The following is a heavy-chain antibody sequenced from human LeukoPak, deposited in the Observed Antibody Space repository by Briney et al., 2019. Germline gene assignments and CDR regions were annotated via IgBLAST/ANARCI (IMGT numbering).Heavy chain of an antibody. Sequence: SETLSLTCTVSGGSISSYYWGWIRQPPGKGLEYVGSIYYSGSTYYNPSLESRVTMSVDTSKNHFSLKLSSMTAADTAVYYCARSIAARRINWFDPWGQGTLVTVSS. D-gene: IGHD6-6*01. J-gene: IGHJ5*02. CDR2: IYYSGST. V-gene: IGHV4-39*02. CDR3: ARSIAARRINWFDP. CDR1: GGSISSYY.